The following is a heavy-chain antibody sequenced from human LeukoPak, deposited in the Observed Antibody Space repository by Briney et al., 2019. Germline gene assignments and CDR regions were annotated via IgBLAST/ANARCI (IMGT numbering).Heavy chain of an antibody. CDR1: GFTFSSHW. Sequence: GGSLRLSCAASGFTFSSHWMSWVRQAPGKGLEWVSYISSGSTTIYYADSVKGRFTISRDNAKNSLYLQMNSLRAEDTAVYYCARDVEQWLVRVYYFDYWGQGTLVTVSS. CDR2: ISSGSTTI. CDR3: ARDVEQWLVRVYYFDY. V-gene: IGHV3-48*01. J-gene: IGHJ4*02. D-gene: IGHD6-19*01.